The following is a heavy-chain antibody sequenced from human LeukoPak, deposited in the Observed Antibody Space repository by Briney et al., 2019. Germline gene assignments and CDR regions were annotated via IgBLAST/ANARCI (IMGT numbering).Heavy chain of an antibody. V-gene: IGHV3-7*03. Sequence: PGGSPRLSCAASGFTFSSYWMSWVRQAPGKGLEWVANIKQDGSEKCYVDSVKGRFTISRDNAKNSLYLQMNSLRAEDTAVYYCAREHTGGILTGYYPYYFDYWGQGTLVTVSS. CDR2: IKQDGSEK. D-gene: IGHD3-9*01. CDR1: GFTFSSYW. CDR3: AREHTGGILTGYYPYYFDY. J-gene: IGHJ4*02.